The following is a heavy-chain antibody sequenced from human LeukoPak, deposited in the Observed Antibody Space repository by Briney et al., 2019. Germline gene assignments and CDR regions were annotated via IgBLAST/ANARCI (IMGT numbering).Heavy chain of an antibody. CDR1: GGSISSSSYY. Sequence: SETLSLTCTVSGGSISSSSYYWGWIRQPPGKGLEWIGYIYYSGSTNYNPSLKSRVTISVDTSKNQFSLILSSVTAADTAVYYCARHRWELNAFDIWGQGTMVTVSS. CDR3: ARHRWELNAFDI. CDR2: IYYSGST. V-gene: IGHV4-61*05. D-gene: IGHD1-26*01. J-gene: IGHJ3*02.